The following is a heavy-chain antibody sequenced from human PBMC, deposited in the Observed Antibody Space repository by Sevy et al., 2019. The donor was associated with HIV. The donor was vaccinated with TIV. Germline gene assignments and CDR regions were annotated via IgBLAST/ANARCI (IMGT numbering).Heavy chain of an antibody. V-gene: IGHV3-48*01. J-gene: IGHJ4*02. CDR1: GFTFRRNN. Sequence: GGSLRLSCTASGFTFRRNNMNWVRQAPGKGLEWLAYINTLSDTIKYADSVKGRFTISRDNAKNSLYLQMNSLRVEDTAVYYCARDASVAAYYFDFWGQGTLVTVSS. D-gene: IGHD6-19*01. CDR3: ARDASVAAYYFDF. CDR2: INTLSDTI.